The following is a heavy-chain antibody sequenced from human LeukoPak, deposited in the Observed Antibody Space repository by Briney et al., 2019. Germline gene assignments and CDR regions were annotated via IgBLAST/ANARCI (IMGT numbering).Heavy chain of an antibody. CDR1: GFTFSSYA. V-gene: IGHV3-23*01. Sequence: PGGSLRLSCAASGFTFSSYAMSWVRQAPGKGLEWVSTISGSGGSAYYADSVKGRFIISRDNFKNTLYLQMNSLRAEDTAEYYCAKDRYDSSGYYSDFDAFDIWGQGTMVTVSS. J-gene: IGHJ3*02. CDR2: ISGSGGSA. D-gene: IGHD3-22*01. CDR3: AKDRYDSSGYYSDFDAFDI.